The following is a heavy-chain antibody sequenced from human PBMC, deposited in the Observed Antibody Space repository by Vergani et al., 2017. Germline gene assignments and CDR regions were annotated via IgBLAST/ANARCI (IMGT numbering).Heavy chain of an antibody. J-gene: IGHJ6*02. CDR2: FNPSSDGT. CDR1: GYTFTDYY. CDR3: AAWAAARLYYYYGMDV. Sequence: QVQLVQSGTEVRKPGASVKVSCKTSGYTFTDYYIHWVRQAPGQGLEWMGWFNPSSDGTELAQKFQGGVTMTRDTSISTAYMELRRLKSDDTAFYYCAAWAAARLYYYYGMDVWGQGTTVTVSS. D-gene: IGHD6-13*01. V-gene: IGHV1-2*02.